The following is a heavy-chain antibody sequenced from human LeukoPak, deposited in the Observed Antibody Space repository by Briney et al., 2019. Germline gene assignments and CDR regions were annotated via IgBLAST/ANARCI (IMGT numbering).Heavy chain of an antibody. CDR2: INHSGST. J-gene: IGHJ5*02. Sequence: SETLSLTCAVYGGSFSGYYWSWIRQPPGKGLEWIGEINHSGSTNYNPSLKSRVTVSVDTSKNQFSLKLSSVTAADTAVYYCAGAYIVVVPAARYYDFWSGYEPWGQGTLVTVSS. V-gene: IGHV4-34*01. CDR1: GGSFSGYY. CDR3: AGAYIVVVPAARYYDFWSGYEP. D-gene: IGHD3-3*01.